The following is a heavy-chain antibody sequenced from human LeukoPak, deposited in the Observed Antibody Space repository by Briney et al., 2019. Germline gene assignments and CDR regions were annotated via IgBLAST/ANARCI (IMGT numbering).Heavy chain of an antibody. CDR1: GFTFSSYS. CDR2: ISSSSSTI. CDR3: ARDTAAGTGAFDI. V-gene: IGHV3-48*01. D-gene: IGHD6-13*01. Sequence: PGGSLRLSCAASGFTFSSYSMNWVRQAPGKGLEWVSYISSSSSTIYYADSVKGRFTISRDNAKNSLYLQMNSLRAEDTAVYYCARDTAAGTGAFDIWGQGTMVTVSS. J-gene: IGHJ3*02.